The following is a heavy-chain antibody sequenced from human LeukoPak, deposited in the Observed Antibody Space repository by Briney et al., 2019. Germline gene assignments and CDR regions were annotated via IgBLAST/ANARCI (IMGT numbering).Heavy chain of an antibody. V-gene: IGHV4-34*01. J-gene: IGHJ4*02. Sequence: SETLSLTCAVYGGSFSGYYWSWIRRPPGKGLEWIGEINHSGSTNYNPSLKSRVTISVDTSKNQFSLKLSSVTAADTAVYYYARGKRGSQTETYYFDYWGQGTLVTVCS. CDR3: ARGKRGSQTETYYFDY. CDR2: INHSGST. D-gene: IGHD1-14*01. CDR1: GGSFSGYY.